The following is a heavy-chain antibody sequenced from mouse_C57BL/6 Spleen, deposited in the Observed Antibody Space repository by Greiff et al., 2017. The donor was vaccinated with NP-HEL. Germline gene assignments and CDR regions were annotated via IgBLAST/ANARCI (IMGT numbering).Heavy chain of an antibody. D-gene: IGHD1-1*01. CDR2: IHPNSGST. CDR1: GYTFTSYW. CDR3: ARWSFITTVADY. Sequence: QVQLKESGAELVKPGASVKLSCKASGYTFTSYWMHWVKQRPGQGLEWIGMIHPNSGSTNYNEKFKSKATLTVDKSSSTAYMQLSSLTSEDSAVYYCARWSFITTVADYWGQGTTLTVSS. V-gene: IGHV1-64*01. J-gene: IGHJ2*01.